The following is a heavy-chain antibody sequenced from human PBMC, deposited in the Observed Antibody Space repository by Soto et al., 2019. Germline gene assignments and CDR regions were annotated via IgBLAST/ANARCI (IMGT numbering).Heavy chain of an antibody. Sequence: GESRKISCKGSVYRFTTYWIGCVRQMPGKGLEWMGLIYPGDSNTRCSSSFQCQVTISVDKFLSTAYLQWSSLRASETAMYYCARLGDVAVAEGYYYYGMEVWGQGTTVPVSS. J-gene: IGHJ6*02. D-gene: IGHD6-19*01. V-gene: IGHV5-51*01. CDR3: ARLGDVAVAEGYYYYGMEV. CDR1: VYRFTTYW. CDR2: IYPGDSNT.